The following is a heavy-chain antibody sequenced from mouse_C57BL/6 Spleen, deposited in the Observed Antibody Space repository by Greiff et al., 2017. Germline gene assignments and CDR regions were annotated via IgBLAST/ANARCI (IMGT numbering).Heavy chain of an antibody. CDR2: ISGGGGNT. CDR1: GFTFSSYT. J-gene: IGHJ3*01. Sequence: VQLKESGGGLVKPGGSLKLSCAASGFTFSSYTMSWVRQTPEKRLEWVATISGGGGNTYYPDSVKGRFTISRDNAKNTLYLQMSSLRSEDTALYYCARQNGNYPWFAYWGQGTLVTVSA. V-gene: IGHV5-9*01. CDR3: ARQNGNYPWFAY. D-gene: IGHD2-1*01.